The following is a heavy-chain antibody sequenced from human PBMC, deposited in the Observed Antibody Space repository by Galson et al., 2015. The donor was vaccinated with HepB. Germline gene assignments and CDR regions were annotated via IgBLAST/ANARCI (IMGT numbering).Heavy chain of an antibody. CDR3: ARAHEVPAATLHYYYMDV. V-gene: IGHV1-69*13. D-gene: IGHD2-2*01. J-gene: IGHJ6*03. CDR2: IIPIFGTA. Sequence: SVKVSCKASGGTFSSYAISWVRQAPGQGLEWMGGIIPIFGTANYAQKFQGRVTITADESTSTAYMELSSLRSEDTAVYYCARAHEVPAATLHYYYMDVWGKGTTVTVSS. CDR1: GGTFSSYA.